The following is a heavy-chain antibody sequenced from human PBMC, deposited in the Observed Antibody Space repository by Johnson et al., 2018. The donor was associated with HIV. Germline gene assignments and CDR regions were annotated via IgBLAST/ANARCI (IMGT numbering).Heavy chain of an antibody. CDR2: IRYDGSNK. Sequence: QMQLVESGGGLAKPAWSPRLSCAASQVTFSRYYMNCVRQAPGKGLEWVAFIRYDGSNKYYADSVKGRFTISRDNSKNTLYLQMNSLRAEDTAVYYCAKGDYYDSRAAFDIWGQGTMVTVSS. CDR1: QVTFSRYY. D-gene: IGHD3-22*01. V-gene: IGHV3-30*02. CDR3: AKGDYYDSRAAFDI. J-gene: IGHJ3*02.